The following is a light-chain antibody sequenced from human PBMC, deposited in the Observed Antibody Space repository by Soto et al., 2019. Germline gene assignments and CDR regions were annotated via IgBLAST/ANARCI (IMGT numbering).Light chain of an antibody. CDR2: ENN. Sequence: QSVLTQPPSVSAAPGQKVTISCSGSSSNLGNNDVSWYQQLPGTAPKLLIYENNKRPSGIPDRFSGSKSGTSATLGITGLQTWDEADYYCGTWDSSLSGEVFGTGTKVTVL. V-gene: IGLV1-51*02. CDR1: SSNLGNND. J-gene: IGLJ1*01. CDR3: GTWDSSLSGEV.